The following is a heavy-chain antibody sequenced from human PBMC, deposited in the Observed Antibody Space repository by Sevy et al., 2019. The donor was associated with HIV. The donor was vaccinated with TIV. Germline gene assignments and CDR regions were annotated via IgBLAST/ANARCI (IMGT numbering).Heavy chain of an antibody. CDR3: AREGCTKPHDY. CDR2: LSFGCGEI. D-gene: IGHD2-8*01. J-gene: IGHJ4*02. V-gene: IGHV3-23*01. Sequence: GRSLRLSCAASGFTFSKYSMSWVRQPPGKGLEWVSTLSFGCGEINYADSVKGRFTISRDNSKSSEYLQMNNLRPEDTAVYYCAREGCTKPHDYWGQGTLVTVSS. CDR1: GFTFSKYS.